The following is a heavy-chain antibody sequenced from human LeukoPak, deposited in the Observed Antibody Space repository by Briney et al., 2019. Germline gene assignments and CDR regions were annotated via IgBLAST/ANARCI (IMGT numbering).Heavy chain of an antibody. CDR2: ISYDGINK. CDR3: ARDSPNDGILWWSIDY. Sequence: GGSLRLSCAASGFTFSNYGMHWVRQAPDKGLEWVAVISYDGINKYNADSVKGRFTISRDNAKNSLYLQMNGLRAEDTAVYYCARDSPNDGILWWSIDYWGQGTLVTVSS. D-gene: IGHD2-21*01. V-gene: IGHV3-30*03. J-gene: IGHJ4*02. CDR1: GFTFSNYG.